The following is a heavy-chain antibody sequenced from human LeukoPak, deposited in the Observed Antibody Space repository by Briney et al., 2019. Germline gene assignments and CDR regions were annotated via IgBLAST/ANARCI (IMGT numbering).Heavy chain of an antibody. CDR3: AKGQGDSGSSGAVDY. CDR1: GFTFDDYA. CDR2: ISWNSGSI. Sequence: GGSLRLSCAASGFTFDDYAMHWVRQAPGKGLEWVSGISWNSGSIGYADSVKGRFTISRDNAENSLYLQMNSLRAEDTALYYCAKGQGDSGSSGAVDYWGQGTLVTVSS. J-gene: IGHJ4*02. D-gene: IGHD1-26*01. V-gene: IGHV3-9*01.